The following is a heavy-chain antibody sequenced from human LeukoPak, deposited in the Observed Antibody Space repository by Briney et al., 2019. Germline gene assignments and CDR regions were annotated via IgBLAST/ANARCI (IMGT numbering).Heavy chain of an antibody. D-gene: IGHD5-18*01. CDR3: ARGSIQLWDEAYYFDY. V-gene: IGHV4-61*05. CDR1: GGSISSSSYY. Sequence: SETLSLTCTVSGGSISSSSYYWGWIRQPPGKGLEWIGYIYYSGSTNYNPSLKSRVTISVDTSKNQFSLKLSSVTAADTAVYYCARGSIQLWDEAYYFDYWGQGTLVTVSS. CDR2: IYYSGST. J-gene: IGHJ4*02.